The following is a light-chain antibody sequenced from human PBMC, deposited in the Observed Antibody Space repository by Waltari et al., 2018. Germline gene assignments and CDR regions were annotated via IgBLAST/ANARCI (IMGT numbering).Light chain of an antibody. Sequence: EIVMTQSPATLSVSPGASATLPCRASQSVSSNLAWYQQKPGQAPRPLIYGASTRATGIPARFSGSGSGTEFTLTISSLQSEDFAVYYCQQYNNWPLWTFGQGTKVEIK. V-gene: IGKV3-15*01. J-gene: IGKJ1*01. CDR2: GAS. CDR3: QQYNNWPLWT. CDR1: QSVSSN.